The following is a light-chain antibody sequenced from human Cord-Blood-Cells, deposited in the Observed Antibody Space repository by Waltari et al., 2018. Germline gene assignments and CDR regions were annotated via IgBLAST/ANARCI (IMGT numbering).Light chain of an antibody. CDR3: SSYTSSSTYV. CDR1: SSDVCGYNY. CDR2: DVS. J-gene: IGLJ1*01. Sequence: QSALTQPASVSGSPGQSITISCTGTSSDVCGYNYVSWYQQHPGKAPKPMIYDVSKRPSGVSNRFSGSKSGKTASLTISGLQAEDEADYYCSSYTSSSTYVFGTGTKVTVL. V-gene: IGLV2-14*01.